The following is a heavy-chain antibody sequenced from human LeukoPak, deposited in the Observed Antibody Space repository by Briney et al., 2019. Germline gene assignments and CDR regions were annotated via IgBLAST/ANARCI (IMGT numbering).Heavy chain of an antibody. V-gene: IGHV3-64D*06. CDR1: EFTFSNYA. CDR3: VKDSSAMGPFDY. Sequence: GGSLRLSSSASEFTFSNYAMHWVRQAPGKELEYVSAISSNGGSTYYADSVKGRFTISRDNSKNTLYLQMSSLRAEDTAVYYCVKDSSAMGPFDYWGQGTLVTVSS. CDR2: ISSNGGST. D-gene: IGHD5-18*01. J-gene: IGHJ4*02.